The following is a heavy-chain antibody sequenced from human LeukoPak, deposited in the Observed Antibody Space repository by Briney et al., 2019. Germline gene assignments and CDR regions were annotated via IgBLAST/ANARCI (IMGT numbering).Heavy chain of an antibody. D-gene: IGHD2/OR15-2a*01. J-gene: IGHJ5*02. V-gene: IGHV3-74*01. CDR3: TRGLWPGWFDP. CDR2: INSDGSST. CDR1: GFTFSSYW. Sequence: PGGSLRLSCAASGFTFSSYWMHWVRQAPGKGLVWVSHINSDGSSTSYADSVKGRFTISRDNAKNTLYLQMNSLRAEDTAVYYCTRGLWPGWFDPWGQGTLVTVSS.